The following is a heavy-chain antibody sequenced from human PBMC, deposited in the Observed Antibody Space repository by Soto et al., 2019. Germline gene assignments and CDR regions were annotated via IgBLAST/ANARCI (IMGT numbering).Heavy chain of an antibody. CDR3: AKDRDFWSGYYSYFDF. CDR1: GFNFSSYA. J-gene: IGHJ4*02. CDR2: ISGSGGST. D-gene: IGHD3-3*01. V-gene: IGHV3-23*01. Sequence: GGTLRRSCAASGFNFSSYAMTSVRQAPGKGLQWVSAISGSGGSTYYAASVKGRFTISGDNSKNTLYLQMNSLRAEDTAVYYCAKDRDFWSGYYSYFDFWGLGTLATVSS.